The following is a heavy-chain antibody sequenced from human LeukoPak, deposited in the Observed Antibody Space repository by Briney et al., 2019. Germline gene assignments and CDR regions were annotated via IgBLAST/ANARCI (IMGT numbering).Heavy chain of an antibody. CDR3: ARGVEYCSSTSCPPMGYYFDY. Sequence: GSLRLSCAASGFTVSSNYMSWVRQPPGKGLEWIGEINHSGSTNYNPSLKSRVTISVDTSKNQFSLKLSSVTAADTAVYYCARGVEYCSSTSCPPMGYYFDYWGQGTLVTVSS. V-gene: IGHV4-34*01. J-gene: IGHJ4*02. CDR2: INHSGST. D-gene: IGHD2-2*01. CDR1: GFTVSSNY.